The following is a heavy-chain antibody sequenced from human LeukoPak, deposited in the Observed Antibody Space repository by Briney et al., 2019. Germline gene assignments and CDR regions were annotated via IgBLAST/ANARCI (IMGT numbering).Heavy chain of an antibody. Sequence: GGSLRLSCAASGFTFSIFWMSWVRQAPGKGLEWVANIKHDGSDKYYVDSVKGRFTISRDNAKNSLYLQMNSLRAEDTAVYYCARVDGSSWSSFFDYWGQGTLVTVSS. J-gene: IGHJ4*02. CDR2: IKHDGSDK. D-gene: IGHD6-13*01. V-gene: IGHV3-7*01. CDR3: ARVDGSSWSSFFDY. CDR1: GFTFSIFW.